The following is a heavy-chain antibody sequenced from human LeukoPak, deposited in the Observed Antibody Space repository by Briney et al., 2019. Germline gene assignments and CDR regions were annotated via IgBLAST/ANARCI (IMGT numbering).Heavy chain of an antibody. V-gene: IGHV1-18*04. CDR3: ARDTVGYSSSWYGP. CDR2: ISAYNGNT. D-gene: IGHD6-13*01. Sequence: ASEKVSCKAAGYTFTSYGISWVRQAPGPGREWRGWISAYNGNTNYAQKLQGRVTMTTDTSPSTANMELRSLRSDDTAVYYCARDTVGYSSSWYGPWGQGTLVTVSS. J-gene: IGHJ5*02. CDR1: GYTFTSYG.